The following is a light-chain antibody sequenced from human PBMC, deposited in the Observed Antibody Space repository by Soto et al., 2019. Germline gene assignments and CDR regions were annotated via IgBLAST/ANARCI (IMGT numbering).Light chain of an antibody. CDR3: QQANRFPIT. J-gene: IGKJ5*01. CDR2: GAS. Sequence: DIQMTQSPSSVSASIGDRVTITCRASQDISRWLAWYRQKPGQAPKLLISGASTLQTGVPSRFSGSGSRTDFNLTISSLQAEDFATYYCQQANRFPITFGQGTRLEF. CDR1: QDISRW. V-gene: IGKV1-12*01.